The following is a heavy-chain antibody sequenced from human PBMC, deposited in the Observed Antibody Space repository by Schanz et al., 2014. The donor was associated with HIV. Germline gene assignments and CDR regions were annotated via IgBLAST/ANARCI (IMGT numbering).Heavy chain of an antibody. D-gene: IGHD6-25*01. CDR1: GFTFSNYA. V-gene: IGHV3-30-3*02. CDR2: ISYDGSNK. CDR3: TNERGLNRFEY. Sequence: QVQLVESGGGVVQPGRSLRLSCAVSGFTFSNYAMHWVRQAPGKGLEWVAVISYDGSNKYYADSVKGRFTISRDNSNNTLYLQVNSLRAEDTAVYYCTNERGLNRFEYWGHGTLVFVSS. J-gene: IGHJ4*01.